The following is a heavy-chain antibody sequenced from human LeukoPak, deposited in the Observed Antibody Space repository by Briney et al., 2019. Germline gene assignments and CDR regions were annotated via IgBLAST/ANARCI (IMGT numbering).Heavy chain of an antibody. Sequence: ASVKVSCKASGYDFTGYYVHWVRQAPGHGFEWMGWVNPRNGGTHYAQNFQGRVTITGDTSITTAYMELDSLTSDDTAVYYCLTGFQYGLWGVPYFYYMHAWGKGTTVTVSS. CDR2: VNPRNGGT. V-gene: IGHV1-2*02. CDR1: GYDFTGYY. D-gene: IGHD3-10*01. J-gene: IGHJ6*03. CDR3: LTGFQYGLWGVPYFYYMHA.